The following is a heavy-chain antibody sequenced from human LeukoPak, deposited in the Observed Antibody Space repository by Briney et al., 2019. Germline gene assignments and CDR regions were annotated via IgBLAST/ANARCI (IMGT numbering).Heavy chain of an antibody. CDR3: ATPLGYCSSTSCPYQI. J-gene: IGHJ4*02. CDR1: GYTFTSYA. Sequence: GGSLRLSCKASGYTFTSYAMHWVRQAPGQRLEWMGWINAGNGNTKYSQKFQGRVTITRDTSASTAYMELSSLRSEDTAVYYCATPLGYCSSTSCPYQIWGQGTLVTVSS. V-gene: IGHV1-3*01. CDR2: INAGNGNT. D-gene: IGHD2-2*01.